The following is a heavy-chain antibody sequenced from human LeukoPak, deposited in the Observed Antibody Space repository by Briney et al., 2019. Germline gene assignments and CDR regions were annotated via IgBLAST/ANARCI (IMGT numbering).Heavy chain of an antibody. V-gene: IGHV3-48*02. Sequence: GGSLRLSCAASGFTFSSYSMNWVRQAPGKGLEWVSYISSSSSTIYYADSVKGRFTISRDNARNSLYLQMNSLGDEDTAVYYCAREAITMIVPGAFDIWGQGTMVTVSS. D-gene: IGHD3-22*01. CDR1: GFTFSSYS. CDR2: ISSSSSTI. CDR3: AREAITMIVPGAFDI. J-gene: IGHJ3*02.